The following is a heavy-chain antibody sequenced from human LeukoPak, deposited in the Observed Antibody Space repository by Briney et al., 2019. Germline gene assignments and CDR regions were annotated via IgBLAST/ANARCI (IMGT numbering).Heavy chain of an antibody. J-gene: IGHJ4*02. CDR1: GYTFTRYY. CDR2: INPSSGDT. V-gene: IGHV1-2*02. CDR3: ATLVGQDRGLTEAF. Sequence: ASVKVSCRASGYTFTRYYMHWVRQAPRQGLEWMGWINPSSGDTYYAQKFEGRVTMTRATSSTTAFMELSSLRSDDTAIYYCATLVGQDRGLTEAFWGQGTLVTVSS. D-gene: IGHD3-10*01.